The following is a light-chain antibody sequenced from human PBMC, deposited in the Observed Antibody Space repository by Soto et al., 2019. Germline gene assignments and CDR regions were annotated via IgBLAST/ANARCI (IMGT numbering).Light chain of an antibody. Sequence: DIVLTQSPGTLSLSPGERATLSCRASQTVSSYLLWYQQKPGQAPRLLIYGASSRATGIPDRFSGSGSGTDFTLTISRLEPEDFAVYYCQQYGSSPRTFGQGTKVDIK. CDR2: GAS. CDR3: QQYGSSPRT. V-gene: IGKV3-20*01. J-gene: IGKJ1*01. CDR1: QTVSSY.